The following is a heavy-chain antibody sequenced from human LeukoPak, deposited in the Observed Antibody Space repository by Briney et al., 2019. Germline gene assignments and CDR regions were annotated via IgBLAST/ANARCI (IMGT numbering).Heavy chain of an antibody. V-gene: IGHV4-34*01. CDR3: ARGVTMADAFDI. CDR1: GGSFSGYY. D-gene: IGHD3-10*01. Sequence: SETLSLTCAVYGGSFSGYYWSWIRQPPGKGLEWIGEINQSGSTNYNPSLKSRVTISVDTSKNQFSLKLSSVTAADTAVYYCARGVTMADAFDIWGQGTMVTVSS. CDR2: INQSGST. J-gene: IGHJ3*02.